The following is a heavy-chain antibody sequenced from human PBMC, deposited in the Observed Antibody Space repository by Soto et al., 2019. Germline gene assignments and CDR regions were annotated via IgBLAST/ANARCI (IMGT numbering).Heavy chain of an antibody. V-gene: IGHV4-39*01. D-gene: IGHD3-9*01. J-gene: IGHJ4*02. Sequence: SETLSLTCTVSGGSISSSSYYWSWIRQPPGKGLEWIGSIYYSGNTYYNPSLKTRVTISLDKSKSQFSLKLNSVTAADSAVYFCARLEGLATISYYFDYWGQGTLVTVSS. CDR3: ARLEGLATISYYFDY. CDR2: IYYSGNT. CDR1: GGSISSSSYY.